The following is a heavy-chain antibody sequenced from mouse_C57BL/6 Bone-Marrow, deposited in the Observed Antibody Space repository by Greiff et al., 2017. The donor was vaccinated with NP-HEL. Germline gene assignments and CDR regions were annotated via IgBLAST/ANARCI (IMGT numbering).Heavy chain of an antibody. Sequence: EVKLQQSGPELVKPGASVKISCKASGYTFTDYYMNWVKQSHGKSLEWIGDINPNNGGTSYNQKFKGKATLTVDKSSSTAYMELRSLTSEDSAVYYCATVVAPYYFDYWGQGTTLTVSS. CDR2: INPNNGGT. CDR1: GYTFTDYY. V-gene: IGHV1-26*01. CDR3: ATVVAPYYFDY. D-gene: IGHD1-1*01. J-gene: IGHJ2*01.